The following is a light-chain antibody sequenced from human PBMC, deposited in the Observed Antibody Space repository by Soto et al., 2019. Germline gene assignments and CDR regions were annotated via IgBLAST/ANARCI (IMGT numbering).Light chain of an antibody. V-gene: IGKV1-9*01. CDR2: GAS. Sequence: DIQLTQSPSFLSASIGDRVTITCRASQGIRSFLAWYQQKPGKAPNLLISGASILLTGVPSRFSGSGSGTEFTLTISSLQPDDFATYYCQHLNTYPLTFGGGTKVEI. CDR1: QGIRSF. J-gene: IGKJ4*01. CDR3: QHLNTYPLT.